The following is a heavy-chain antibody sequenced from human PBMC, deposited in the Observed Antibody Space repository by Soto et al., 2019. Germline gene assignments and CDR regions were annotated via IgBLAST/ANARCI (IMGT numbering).Heavy chain of an antibody. D-gene: IGHD2-15*01. V-gene: IGHV3-53*01. CDR1: GFDVSSNY. CDR2: IYSGGRT. J-gene: IGHJ4*02. Sequence: EVQLVESGGGLIQPGGSLRLSCSASGFDVSSNYMTWVRLAPGKGLEWISVIYSGGRTYSADSVRGRFIISRDNSKNTLYLQMNSLRVEDSAIYFCARPRRTYVVAAGVYDYYFDYWGLGTLVTVSS. CDR3: ARPRRTYVVAAGVYDYYFDY.